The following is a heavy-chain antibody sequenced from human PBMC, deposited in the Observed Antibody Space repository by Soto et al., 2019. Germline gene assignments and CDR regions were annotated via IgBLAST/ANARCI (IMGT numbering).Heavy chain of an antibody. CDR3: ARENRPTVWFADY. Sequence: ASVKVSCKASGYTFTSYGISWVRQAPGQGLEWMGWISAYNGNTNYAQKLQGRVTMTTDTSTSTAYMELRSLRSAADTAVYYCARENRPTVWFADYWGQGTLVTVSS. D-gene: IGHD3-10*01. CDR2: ISAYNGNT. CDR1: GYTFTSYG. V-gene: IGHV1-18*01. J-gene: IGHJ4*02.